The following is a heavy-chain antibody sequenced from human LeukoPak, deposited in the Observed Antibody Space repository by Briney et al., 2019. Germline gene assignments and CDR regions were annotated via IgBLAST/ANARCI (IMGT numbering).Heavy chain of an antibody. V-gene: IGHV3-30*01. CDR2: ISYDGSHK. CDR1: GFTFSSYA. J-gene: IGHJ4*02. Sequence: GRSLRLSCAASGFTFSSYAMNWVRQAPGRGPDLEAVISYDGSHKYYADSVKGRFTISRDTSKNTLYLQMNSLRPDDTAVYYCARDRQSMAQYYFDFWGQGSLVTVSS. D-gene: IGHD5-24*01. CDR3: ARDRQSMAQYYFDF.